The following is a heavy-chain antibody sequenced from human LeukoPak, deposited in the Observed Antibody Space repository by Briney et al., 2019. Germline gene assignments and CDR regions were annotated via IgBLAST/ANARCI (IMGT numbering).Heavy chain of an antibody. V-gene: IGHV3-23*01. CDR2: ISGSGGST. CDR3: ATEYYDFWSGYYRFDY. CDR1: GFTFSSYA. Sequence: GGPLRLSCAASGFTFSSYAMSWVRQAPGKGLEWVSAISGSGGSTYYADSVKGRFTISRDNSKSTLYLQMNSLRAEDTAVYYCATEYYDFWSGYYRFDYWGQGTLVTVSS. J-gene: IGHJ4*02. D-gene: IGHD3-3*01.